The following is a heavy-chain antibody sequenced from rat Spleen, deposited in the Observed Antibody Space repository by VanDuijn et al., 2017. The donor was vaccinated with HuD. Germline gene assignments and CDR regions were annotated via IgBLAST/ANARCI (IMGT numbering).Heavy chain of an antibody. V-gene: IGHV5S10*01. CDR3: TKAIYTPDYYFADGYYVMDA. Sequence: EVQLVESGGGLVQPGRSLKLSCAASGFTFSDYNMAWVRQAPKKGLECIATIIYDGSRTFYRDSVKGRFTISRDNAKSTLSLQMNILRSEDTANYYCTKAIYTPDYYFADGYYVMDAWGQGASVTVSS. J-gene: IGHJ4*01. CDR1: GFTFSDYN. D-gene: IGHD1-6*01. CDR2: IIYDGSRT.